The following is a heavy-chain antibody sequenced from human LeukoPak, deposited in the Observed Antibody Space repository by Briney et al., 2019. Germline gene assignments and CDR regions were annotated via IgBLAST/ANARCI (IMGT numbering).Heavy chain of an antibody. D-gene: IGHD6-13*01. CDR2: ISTSSTYI. CDR1: GFTFSDYN. CDR3: ARVSTAASLAIDS. V-gene: IGHV3-21*06. Sequence: GRSLRLSCAASGFTFSDYNINWVRQAPGKGREWVSVISTSSTYIYYAASVKGRFTISRDNAKNSLYLQMNSLRAEDTAVYYCARVSTAASLAIDSWGQGTLVTVST. J-gene: IGHJ4*02.